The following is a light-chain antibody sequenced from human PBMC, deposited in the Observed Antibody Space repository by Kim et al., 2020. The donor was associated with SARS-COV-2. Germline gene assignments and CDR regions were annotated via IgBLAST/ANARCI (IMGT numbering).Light chain of an antibody. J-gene: IGKJ4*01. CDR2: GAS. Sequence: SPGERATLSCRASQSVTNNYLAWYQQKPGQAPRLIIYGASSRASGVPDRFSGSGSGTDFTLTISRLDPEDFAVYYCQQYGSPLLTFGGGTKVEIK. V-gene: IGKV3-20*01. CDR3: QQYGSPLLT. CDR1: QSVTNNY.